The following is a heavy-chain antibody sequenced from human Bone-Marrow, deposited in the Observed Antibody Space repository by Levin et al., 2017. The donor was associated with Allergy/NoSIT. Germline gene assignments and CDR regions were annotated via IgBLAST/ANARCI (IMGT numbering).Heavy chain of an antibody. Sequence: GESLKISCAAPGFTFSDYFMIWIRQAPGKGLEWVSYISSNPNRLYYADSVKGRFTISRDNAKNSLYLQMNSLRVEDTAVYYCARIYSSEETFDIWGQGTMVTVSS. CDR3: ARIYSSEETFDI. CDR2: ISSNPNRL. V-gene: IGHV3-11*01. J-gene: IGHJ3*02. CDR1: GFTFSDYF. D-gene: IGHD6-25*01.